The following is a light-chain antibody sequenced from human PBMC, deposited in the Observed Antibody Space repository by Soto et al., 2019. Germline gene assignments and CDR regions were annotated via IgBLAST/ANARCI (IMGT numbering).Light chain of an antibody. CDR3: QQLNSYPLT. CDR2: AAS. V-gene: IGKV1-9*01. CDR1: QGISSY. Sequence: DIQLTQSPSSLSASVGDRVTITCRVSQGISSYLAWYQQKPGKAPKLLIYAASTLQSGVPSRFSGSGSGTEFTLTISSLQPEDFATYYCQQLNSYPLTFGPGTKVDIK. J-gene: IGKJ3*01.